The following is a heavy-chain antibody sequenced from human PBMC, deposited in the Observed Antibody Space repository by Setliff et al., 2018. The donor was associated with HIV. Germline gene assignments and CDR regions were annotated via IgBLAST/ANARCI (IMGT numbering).Heavy chain of an antibody. CDR2: IYYTGSA. Sequence: SETLSLPCTVSGGSISSDNHFWSWIRQPPGKGLEWIGYIYYTGSAYYNPSPKSRITISIDTSKNQFSLNLNSVTAADTAVYYCAREVNAVADSDAFDIWGQVTMVTVSS. CDR3: AREVNAVADSDAFDI. D-gene: IGHD6-19*01. J-gene: IGHJ3*02. CDR1: GGSISSDNHF. V-gene: IGHV4-30-4*08.